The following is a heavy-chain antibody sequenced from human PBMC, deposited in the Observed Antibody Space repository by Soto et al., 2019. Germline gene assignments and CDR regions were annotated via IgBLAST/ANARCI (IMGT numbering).Heavy chain of an antibody. V-gene: IGHV1-69*13. J-gene: IGHJ4*02. CDR3: ARGGSRPYGFDY. Sequence: SVKVSCKASGGTFSSYAISWVRQAPGQGLEWMGGIIPIFGTANYAQKFQGRVTITADESTSTAYMEQSSLRSEDTAVYYCARGGSRPYGFDYWGQGTLVTVSS. CDR1: GGTFSSYA. CDR2: IIPIFGTA. D-gene: IGHD4-17*01.